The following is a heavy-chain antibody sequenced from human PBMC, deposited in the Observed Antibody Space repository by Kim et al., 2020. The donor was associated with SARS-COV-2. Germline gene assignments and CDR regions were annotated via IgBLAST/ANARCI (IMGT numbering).Heavy chain of an antibody. V-gene: IGHV4-31*03. D-gene: IGHD6-19*01. J-gene: IGHJ5*02. CDR3: ARAPGQWLAGGDYWFDP. CDR2: IYYSGST. CDR1: GGSISSGGYY. Sequence: SETLSLTCTVSGGSISSGGYYWSWIRQHQGKGLEWIVYIYYSGSTYYNPSLKSRVTISVDTSKNQFSLKLSSVTAADTAVYYCARAPGQWLAGGDYWFDPWGRGPLVTVSS.